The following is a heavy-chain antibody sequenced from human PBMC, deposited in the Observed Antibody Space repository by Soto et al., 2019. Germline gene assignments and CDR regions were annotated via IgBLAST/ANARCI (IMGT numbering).Heavy chain of an antibody. CDR2: ITGGNT. CDR3: AKDKERGGYDSDFDS. D-gene: IGHD3-3*01. Sequence: EVQLLESGGGLLQPGGSLRLSCAASGFTLGTYGMGWVRQAPGKGLEWVSTITGGNTYYAASVKGRFTISRDNSKNTLYLQMSNLRAEDTALYYCAKDKERGGYDSDFDSWGQRTLVTVSS. J-gene: IGHJ4*02. CDR1: GFTLGTYG. V-gene: IGHV3-23*01.